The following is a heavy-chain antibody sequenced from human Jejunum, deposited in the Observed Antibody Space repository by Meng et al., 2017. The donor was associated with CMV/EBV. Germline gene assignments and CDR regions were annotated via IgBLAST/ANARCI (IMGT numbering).Heavy chain of an antibody. V-gene: IGHV4-59*01. CDR2: IYRSGTT. Sequence: GGSISSYYWSWLRQPPGKGLEWIGYIYRSGTTNYNASLKSRATVSVDTSKNQFSLRLTSVTAADTAVYYCAREIVRDYTRDGMDVWGQGTTVTVSS. CDR3: AREIVRDYTRDGMDV. J-gene: IGHJ6*02. CDR1: GGSISSYY. D-gene: IGHD4-11*01.